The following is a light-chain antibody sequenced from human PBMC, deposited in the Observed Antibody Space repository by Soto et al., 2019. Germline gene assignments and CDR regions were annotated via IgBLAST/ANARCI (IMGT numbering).Light chain of an antibody. CDR1: QSISSY. V-gene: IGKV1-39*01. Sequence: DIQMTQSPSSLSASVGDRVTITCRASQSISSYLNWYQQKPGKAPKLLIYAASSLQSGVPSRFCGSGSGTDFTLTISSLLPEDSATYYCQQSYSTPLGFGGGTTVEIK. CDR3: QQSYSTPLG. CDR2: AAS. J-gene: IGKJ4*01.